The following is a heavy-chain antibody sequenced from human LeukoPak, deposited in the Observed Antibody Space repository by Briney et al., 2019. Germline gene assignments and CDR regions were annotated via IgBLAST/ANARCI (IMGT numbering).Heavy chain of an antibody. D-gene: IGHD2/OR15-2a*01. V-gene: IGHV3-33*01. CDR1: GFTFSSYG. CDR3: AREGPRGNSQFDY. Sequence: GGSLRLSCAASGFTFSSYGMRWVRQAPGKGLEWVALIWYDGSNKYYTDSVKGRLTISRGSSKNTLYLQMNSLRAEDTAIYYCAREGPRGNSQFDYWGQGTLVTVSS. CDR2: IWYDGSNK. J-gene: IGHJ4*02.